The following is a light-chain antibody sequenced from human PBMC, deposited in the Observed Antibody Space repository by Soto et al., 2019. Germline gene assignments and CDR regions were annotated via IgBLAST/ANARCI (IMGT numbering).Light chain of an antibody. J-gene: IGLJ1*01. CDR3: SSYTSSSTLGV. V-gene: IGLV2-14*01. Sequence: QSALTQPASVSGSPGQSITISCTGTSSDVGAYNFVSWYQQHPGKAPKLMIYDVSNRPSGVSNRFSGSKSGNTASLTISGLQAEDEADYYCSSYTSSSTLGVFGTGTKLIVL. CDR1: SSDVGAYNF. CDR2: DVS.